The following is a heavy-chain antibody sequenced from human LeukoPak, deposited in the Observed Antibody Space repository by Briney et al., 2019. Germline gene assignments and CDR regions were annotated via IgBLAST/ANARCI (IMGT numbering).Heavy chain of an antibody. CDR3: AKDRGSSTSCCDY. D-gene: IGHD2-2*01. J-gene: IGHJ4*02. Sequence: GGSLRLSCAASGFTFSTYWMSWVRQAPGKGLEWVSAISGSGGSTYYADSVKGRFTISRDNSKNTLYLQMNSLRAEDTAVYYCAKDRGSSTSCCDYWGQGTLVTVSS. CDR1: GFTFSTYW. V-gene: IGHV3-23*01. CDR2: ISGSGGST.